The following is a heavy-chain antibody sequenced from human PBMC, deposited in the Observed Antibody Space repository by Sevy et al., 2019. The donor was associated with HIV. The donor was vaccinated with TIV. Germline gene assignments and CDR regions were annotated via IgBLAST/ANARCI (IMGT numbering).Heavy chain of an antibody. D-gene: IGHD1-7*01. CDR3: AKPNWNYRADWFDP. V-gene: IGHV3-23*01. CDR1: GFNFNNHA. J-gene: IGHJ5*02. Sequence: GGCLRLSCVASGFNFNNHAMSWVRQAPGKGLEWVSSISGFGGVTSYADSVKGRFTLSRDKSKDTLYLQMNSLRAEDTAHCYCAKPNWNYRADWFDPWGQGTLVTVSS. CDR2: ISGFGGVT.